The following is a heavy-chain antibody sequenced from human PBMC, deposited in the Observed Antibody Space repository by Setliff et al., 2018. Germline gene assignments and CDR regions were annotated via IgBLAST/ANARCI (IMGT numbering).Heavy chain of an antibody. CDR2: TIPSFGST. D-gene: IGHD5-18*01. CDR3: AREGVDTRSSTDYRYYMDV. V-gene: IGHV1-69*05. CDR1: GGTFSSYG. Sequence: SVKVSCKASGGTFSSYGISWVRQAPGQGLEWMSGTIPSFGSTNYAQKFQGRVTIITDESTSTAYMELSSLRTEDSAVYYCAREGVDTRSSTDYRYYMDVWGKGTTVTVSS. J-gene: IGHJ6*03.